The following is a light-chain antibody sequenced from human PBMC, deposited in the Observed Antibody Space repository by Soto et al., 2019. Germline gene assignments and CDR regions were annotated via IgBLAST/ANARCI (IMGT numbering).Light chain of an antibody. Sequence: EIVLTQSPGTLSLSPGERATLSCRASQSVSSSYLAWYQQKPGQAPRLLIYGASSRATGIPDRLSGSGSGTDFTLTISRLEPADFAVYYCQQYGSSPQTFGQGTKVEIK. J-gene: IGKJ1*01. CDR1: QSVSSSY. CDR3: QQYGSSPQT. V-gene: IGKV3-20*01. CDR2: GAS.